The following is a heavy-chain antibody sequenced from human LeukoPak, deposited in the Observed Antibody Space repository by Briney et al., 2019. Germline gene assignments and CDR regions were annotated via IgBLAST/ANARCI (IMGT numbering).Heavy chain of an antibody. Sequence: GASVKVSCKASGYTFTDYYIHWVRQAPGQGLEWMGWINTNSGDRKYAQKFQGRVTMTRNTSISTAYMELSGLRSEDTAVYYCAREGGSIDWFDPWGQGTLVTVSS. CDR2: INTNSGDR. J-gene: IGHJ5*02. D-gene: IGHD3-16*01. CDR1: GYTFTDYY. CDR3: AREGGSIDWFDP. V-gene: IGHV1-2*02.